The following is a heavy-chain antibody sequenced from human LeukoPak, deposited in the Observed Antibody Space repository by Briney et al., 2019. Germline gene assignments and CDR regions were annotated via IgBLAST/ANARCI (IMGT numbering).Heavy chain of an antibody. Sequence: GGSLRLSCAASGFTFSRYDMHWVRQATGKGLEWVSAIDTAGDTYYPGSVKGRFTISRENAKNSLYLQMNNLRAGDTAVYYCARGIQLWEGPKGDYYFDHWGQGTLVTVSS. CDR1: GFTFSRYD. J-gene: IGHJ4*02. CDR2: IDTAGDT. CDR3: ARGIQLWEGPKGDYYFDH. D-gene: IGHD5-18*01. V-gene: IGHV3-13*04.